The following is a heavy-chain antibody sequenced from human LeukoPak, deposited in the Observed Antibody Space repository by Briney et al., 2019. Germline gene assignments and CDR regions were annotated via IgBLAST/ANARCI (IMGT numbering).Heavy chain of an antibody. Sequence: PGGSLRLSCAASGFTFSNYVMSWVRQAPGKGLDWVSVISSGGRTYYADSVKGRFTIFRDNSKNTLFLQMNSLRAEDTAVYYCAKARSWATVDAFDIWGQGTMVTVSS. D-gene: IGHD3-16*01. V-gene: IGHV3-23*01. CDR3: AKARSWATVDAFDI. J-gene: IGHJ3*02. CDR2: ISSGGRT. CDR1: GFTFSNYV.